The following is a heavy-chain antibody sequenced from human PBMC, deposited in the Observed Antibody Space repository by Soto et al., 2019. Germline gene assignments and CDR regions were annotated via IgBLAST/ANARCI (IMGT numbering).Heavy chain of an antibody. CDR1: GFTFTRYS. J-gene: IGHJ4*02. CDR2: ISSTTNDI. V-gene: IGHV3-21*01. Sequence: EVQLVESGGGLVKPGVSLRLSCAASGFTFTRYSMNWVRQAPGKGLEWVSSISSTTNDIYYADSMKGRFTVSRDNAKNSVSLEMNSLSAEDTALYYCARESEDLTSNFAYWGPGTMVTVSS. CDR3: ARESEDLTSNFAY.